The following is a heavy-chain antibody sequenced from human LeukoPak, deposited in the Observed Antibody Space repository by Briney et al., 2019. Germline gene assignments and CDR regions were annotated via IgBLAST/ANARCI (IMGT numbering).Heavy chain of an antibody. D-gene: IGHD6-19*01. J-gene: IGHJ3*02. CDR2: FDPEDGET. Sequence: GASVKVSCKVSGYTLTELSMHWVRQAPGKGLEWMGGFDPEDGETIYAQKFQGRVTMTEDTSTDTAYMELSGLRSEDTAVYYCATVIRPRARAGFDIWGQGTMVTVSS. CDR1: GYTLTELS. CDR3: ATVIRPRARAGFDI. V-gene: IGHV1-24*01.